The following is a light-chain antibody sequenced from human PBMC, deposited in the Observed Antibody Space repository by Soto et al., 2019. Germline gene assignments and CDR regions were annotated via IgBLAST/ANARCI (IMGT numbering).Light chain of an antibody. Sequence: QSALTQPPSASGTPGQRVPFSFSVSTSIIGSNPVTWYQQPPGTAPKPLIYNSNLRPSGVPDRFSGSKSGTSASLAISGLQPEDEADCYCAAWDDSLNGWVFGGGTKVTVL. CDR3: AAWDDSLNGWV. V-gene: IGLV1-44*01. CDR2: NSN. J-gene: IGLJ3*02. CDR1: TSIIGSNP.